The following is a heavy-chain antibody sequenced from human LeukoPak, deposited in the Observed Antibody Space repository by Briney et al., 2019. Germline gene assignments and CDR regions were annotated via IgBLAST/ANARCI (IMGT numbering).Heavy chain of an antibody. CDR2: ISPGGGSA. J-gene: IGHJ3*02. D-gene: IGHD3-3*02. CDR1: GNTFSSYF. CDR3: GRVTFYAFDI. V-gene: IGHV1-46*01. Sequence: ASVKVSCKASGNTFSSYFIHWVRQAPGQGLEWMGIISPGGGSATYAQELQGRVTMTRDTSTSTVYMELSSLRSEDTAVYYRGRVTFYAFDIWGQGRMVTVSS.